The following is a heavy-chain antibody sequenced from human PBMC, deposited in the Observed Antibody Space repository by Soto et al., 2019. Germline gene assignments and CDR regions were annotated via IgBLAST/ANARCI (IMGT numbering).Heavy chain of an antibody. CDR1: GFTFSSYG. V-gene: IGHV3-30*18. J-gene: IGHJ4*02. Sequence: QVLLVESGGGVVQPGRSLRLSCAASGFTFSSYGMHWVRQAPGKGLEWVAVISYDGSNKYYADSVKGRFTISRDNSNHALYLQMNSLRAEDPAVYYCAKAQGSVAGSCWGQGTLVTVSS. CDR3: AKAQGSVAGSC. CDR2: ISYDGSNK. D-gene: IGHD6-19*01.